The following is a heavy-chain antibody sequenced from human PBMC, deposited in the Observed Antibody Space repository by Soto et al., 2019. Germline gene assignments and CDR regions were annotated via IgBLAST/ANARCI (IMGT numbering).Heavy chain of an antibody. CDR2: ISATGGGT. CDR1: GFKFSNYA. V-gene: IGHV3-23*01. J-gene: IGHJ4*02. Sequence: GGSLRLSCAASGFKFSNYAMSWVRQAPGKGLEWVSLISATGGGTYYADSVKGRFTISRDNSHNTLYLQVHSLTAEDTPVYYCAKDRRAGGNSAFYFDFWGQGAQVTVSS. CDR3: AKDRRAGGNSAFYFDF. D-gene: IGHD3-16*01.